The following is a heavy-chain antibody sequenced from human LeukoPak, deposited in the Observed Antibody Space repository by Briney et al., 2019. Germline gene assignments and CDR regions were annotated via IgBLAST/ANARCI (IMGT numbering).Heavy chain of an antibody. J-gene: IGHJ4*02. D-gene: IGHD3-10*01. CDR1: GFTFSSYS. CDR3: ARGNITMVQGVSFDY. Sequence: GGSLRLSCAASGFTFSSYSMNWVRQAPGKGLEWVANIKQDGSEKYYVDSVKGRFTISRDNAKNSLYLQMNSLRAEDTAVYYCARGNITMVQGVSFDYWGQGTLVTVSS. V-gene: IGHV3-7*01. CDR2: IKQDGSEK.